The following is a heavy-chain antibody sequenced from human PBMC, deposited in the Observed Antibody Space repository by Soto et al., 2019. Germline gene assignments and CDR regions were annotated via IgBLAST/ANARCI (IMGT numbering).Heavy chain of an antibody. CDR3: ARGRGELLRSSWFDP. CDR2: IYHSGST. V-gene: IGHV4-30-2*01. CDR1: GGSISSGGYS. J-gene: IGHJ5*02. Sequence: QLQLQESGSGLVKPSQTLSLTCAVSGGSISSGGYSWSWIRQPPGKGLEWIGYIYHSGSTYYNPSLKSRVTISVDRSENQFSLKLSSVTAADTAVYYCARGRGELLRSSWFDPWGQGTLVTVSS. D-gene: IGHD3-10*01.